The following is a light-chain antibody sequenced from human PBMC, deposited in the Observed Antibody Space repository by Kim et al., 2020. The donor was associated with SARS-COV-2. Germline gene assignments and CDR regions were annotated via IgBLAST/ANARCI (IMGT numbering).Light chain of an antibody. CDR2: GAS. J-gene: IGKJ1*01. CDR1: QSVSSSY. V-gene: IGKV3-20*01. Sequence: PGERATLSCRASQSVSSSYLVWYQQKPGQAPRLLIYGASSRATGIPDRFSGSGSGTDFTLTISRLEPEDFALYYCQQYHSSPWTFGQGTKV. CDR3: QQYHSSPWT.